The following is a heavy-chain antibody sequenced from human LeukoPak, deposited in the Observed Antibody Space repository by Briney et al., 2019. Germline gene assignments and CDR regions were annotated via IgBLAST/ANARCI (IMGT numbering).Heavy chain of an antibody. CDR1: GGTFSSYA. V-gene: IGHV1-69*04. CDR2: IIPIFGIA. Sequence: SVKVSCKASGGTFSSYAISWVRQAPGQGPEWMGRIIPIFGIANYAQKFQGRVTITADKSTSTAYMELSSLRSEDTAVYYCARGPKWELHPVFDYWGQGTLVTVSS. CDR3: ARGPKWELHPVFDY. J-gene: IGHJ4*02. D-gene: IGHD1-26*01.